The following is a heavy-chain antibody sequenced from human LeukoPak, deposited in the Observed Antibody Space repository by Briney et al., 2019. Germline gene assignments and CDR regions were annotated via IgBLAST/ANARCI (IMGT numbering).Heavy chain of an antibody. D-gene: IGHD3-16*02. Sequence: SETLSLTCSVSGVSVGSAGYYWTWIRQPPGKGLEWIGFIYYSGNNNYNTFLKSRVTMSLDPSNNQFSLRLSSVTAADTAVYYCARSQSQSGSYRYYLAFWGQGTLVTVSS. CDR3: ARSQSQSGSYRYYLAF. V-gene: IGHV4-61*08. CDR2: IYYSGNN. J-gene: IGHJ4*02. CDR1: GVSVGSAGYY.